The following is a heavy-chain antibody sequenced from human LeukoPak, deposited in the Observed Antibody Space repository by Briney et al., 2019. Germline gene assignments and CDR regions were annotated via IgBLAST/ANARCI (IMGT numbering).Heavy chain of an antibody. V-gene: IGHV3-66*02. CDR3: AGAVVVTAIPSPYFDY. Sequence: GGSLRLCCAASGFTVSSNYMSWVRQAPGKGLELVSVIYSGGSTYYADSVKGRFTISRDNSKNTLYLQMNSLRAEDTAVYYCAGAVVVTAIPSPYFDYWGQGTLVTVSS. CDR1: GFTVSSNY. J-gene: IGHJ4*02. D-gene: IGHD2-21*02. CDR2: IYSGGST.